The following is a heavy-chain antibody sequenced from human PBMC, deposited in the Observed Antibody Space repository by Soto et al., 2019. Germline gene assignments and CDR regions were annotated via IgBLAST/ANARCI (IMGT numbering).Heavy chain of an antibody. D-gene: IGHD6-6*01. CDR1: GFTFSSYG. Sequence: QVQLVESGGGVVQPGRSLRLSCAASGFTFSSYGMHWVRQAPGKGLEWVAVIWYDGSNKYYSDSVKGRFTISRDNSKNTLYLQMNSLRAEDTAVYYCARDNLVDGSSSPVWGYYYYGMDVWGQGTPVTVSS. CDR3: ARDNLVDGSSSPVWGYYYYGMDV. CDR2: IWYDGSNK. J-gene: IGHJ6*02. V-gene: IGHV3-33*01.